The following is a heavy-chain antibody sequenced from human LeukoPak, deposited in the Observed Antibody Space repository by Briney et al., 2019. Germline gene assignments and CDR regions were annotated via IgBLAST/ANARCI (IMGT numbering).Heavy chain of an antibody. D-gene: IGHD3-9*01. Sequence: GRSLRLSCAASGFTFSSYAMHWVRQAPGKGLEWVAVISYDGSNKYYADSVKGRFTISRDNSKNTLYLQMNSLRAEDTAVYYCARPYYDILTGYYNVPFDYWGQGTLVTVSS. V-gene: IGHV3-30-3*01. CDR1: GFTFSSYA. J-gene: IGHJ4*02. CDR2: ISYDGSNK. CDR3: ARPYYDILTGYYNVPFDY.